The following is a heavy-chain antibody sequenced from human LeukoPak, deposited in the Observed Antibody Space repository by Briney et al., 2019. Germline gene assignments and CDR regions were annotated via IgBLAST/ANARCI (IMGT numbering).Heavy chain of an antibody. Sequence: VESLGLSCAASGFTFRSYWMHWVRQAPGKGLVWVSRINSDGSSTNYADSVKGRFTISRDNAKNTLYLQMNSLRAEDTAVYYCARAPYYDFWSGYPPDYWGQGTLVTVSS. CDR3: ARAPYYDFWSGYPPDY. D-gene: IGHD3-3*01. J-gene: IGHJ4*02. V-gene: IGHV3-74*01. CDR1: GFTFRSYW. CDR2: INSDGSST.